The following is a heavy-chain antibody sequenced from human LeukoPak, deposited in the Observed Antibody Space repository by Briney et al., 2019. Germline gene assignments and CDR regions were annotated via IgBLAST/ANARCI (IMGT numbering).Heavy chain of an antibody. CDR1: GGSISSGGYS. J-gene: IGHJ5*02. V-gene: IGHV4-30-4*07. D-gene: IGHD2-8*02. CDR3: ARDGGVAPHNWFDP. Sequence: SETLSLTCAVSGGSISSGGYSWSWVRHPPGKGLEWIGYIYYSVSTYYSPSLKSRVTISVDTSKNQFSLKLSSVTAADTAVYYCARDGGVAPHNWFDPWGQGTLVTVSS. CDR2: IYYSVST.